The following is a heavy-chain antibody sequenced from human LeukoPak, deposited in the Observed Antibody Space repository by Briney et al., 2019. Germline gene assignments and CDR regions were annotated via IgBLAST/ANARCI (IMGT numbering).Heavy chain of an antibody. Sequence: PSETLSLTCTVSGGSISSSSYYWGWIRQPPGKGLEWIGSIYYSGSTYYNPSLKSRVTISVDTSKTQFSLKLSSVTAADTAVYYCARGPGGGSYSDAFDIWGQGTMVTVSS. J-gene: IGHJ3*02. CDR3: ARGPGGGSYSDAFDI. CDR2: IYYSGST. CDR1: GGSISSSSYY. D-gene: IGHD1-26*01. V-gene: IGHV4-39*01.